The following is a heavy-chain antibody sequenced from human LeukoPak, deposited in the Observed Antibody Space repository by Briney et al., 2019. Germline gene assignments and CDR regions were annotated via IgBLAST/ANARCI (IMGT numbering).Heavy chain of an antibody. CDR1: GGSISSYY. J-gene: IGHJ4*02. V-gene: IGHV4-4*09. D-gene: IGHD3-10*01. CDR2: IYTSGST. Sequence: SETLSLTCTVSGGSISSYYWSWIRQPPGKGLEWIWYIYTSGSTNYNPSLKSRVTISVDTSKNQFSLKLSSVTAADTAVCYCVRITMVRGVKILDYWGQGTLVTVSS. CDR3: VRITMVRGVKILDY.